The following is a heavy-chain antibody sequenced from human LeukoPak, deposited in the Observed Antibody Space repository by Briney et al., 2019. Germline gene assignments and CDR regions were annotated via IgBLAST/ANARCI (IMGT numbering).Heavy chain of an antibody. CDR1: GFTFSSYA. CDR2: ISGSGGST. D-gene: IGHD6-19*01. J-gene: IGHJ6*02. V-gene: IGHV3-23*01. Sequence: KPGGSLRLSCAASGFTFSSYAMSWVRQAPGKGLEWVSAISGSGGSTYYADSVKGRFTIPRDNSKNTLYLQMNSLRAEDTAVYYCAKEGSSGWYGYYYYGMDVWGQGTTVTVSS. CDR3: AKEGSSGWYGYYYYGMDV.